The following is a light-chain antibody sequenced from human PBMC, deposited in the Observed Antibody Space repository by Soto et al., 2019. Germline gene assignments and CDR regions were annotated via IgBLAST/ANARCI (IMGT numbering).Light chain of an antibody. CDR3: QTWTTGVQV. V-gene: IGLV4-69*01. CDR1: SEHSTYA. Sequence: QPVLTQSPSASASLGTSVKLTCTLSSEHSTYAIAWHQQQPEKGPRYLMKVNSDGSHSEGDGIPDRFSGSSSGPERYLTISSLRSEDEADYYCQTWTTGVQVFGGGTKLTVL. CDR2: VNSDGSH. J-gene: IGLJ2*01.